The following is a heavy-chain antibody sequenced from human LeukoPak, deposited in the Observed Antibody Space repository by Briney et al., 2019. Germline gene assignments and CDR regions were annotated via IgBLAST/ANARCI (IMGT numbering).Heavy chain of an antibody. CDR1: GGSFSGYY. J-gene: IGHJ3*02. V-gene: IGHV4-34*01. CDR3: ASRAGDDFWRGKAFDI. Sequence: SETLSLTCAVYGGSFSGYYWSWIRQPPGKGLEWIGEINHSGSTNYNPSLKSRVTISVDTSKNQFSLKLSSVTAADTAVYYCASRAGDDFWRGKAFDIWGQGTMVTVSS. D-gene: IGHD3-3*01. CDR2: INHSGST.